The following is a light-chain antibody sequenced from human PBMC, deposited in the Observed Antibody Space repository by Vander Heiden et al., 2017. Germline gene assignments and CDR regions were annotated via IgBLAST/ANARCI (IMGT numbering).Light chain of an antibody. J-gene: IGLJ1*01. CDR1: SSNIGNNY. V-gene: IGLV1-51*01. CDR2: DNN. CDR3: GTWDSSLNAYV. Sequence: QSVLTQPPSVSAAPGQKVTISCSGSSSNIGNNYVSRYQQLPGTAPKLLIYDNNKRPSGIPDRFSGSKSGTSATLGITGLQTGDEADYYCGTWDSSLNAYVFGTGTKVTVL.